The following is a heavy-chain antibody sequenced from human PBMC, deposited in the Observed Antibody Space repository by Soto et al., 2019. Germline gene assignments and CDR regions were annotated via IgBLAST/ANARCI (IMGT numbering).Heavy chain of an antibody. CDR1: GFTFSSYS. CDR3: ARDQTSGIAVAGTLGFDP. Sequence: GESLKISCAASGFTFSSYSMNWVRQAPGKGLEWVSYISSSSSTIYYADSVKGRFTISRDNAKNSLYLQMNSLRDEDTAVYYCARDQTSGIAVAGTLGFDPWGQGTLVTVSS. V-gene: IGHV3-48*02. D-gene: IGHD6-19*01. CDR2: ISSSSSTI. J-gene: IGHJ5*02.